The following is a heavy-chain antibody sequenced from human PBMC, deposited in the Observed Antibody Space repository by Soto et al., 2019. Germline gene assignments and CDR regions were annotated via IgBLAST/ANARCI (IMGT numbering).Heavy chain of an antibody. J-gene: IGHJ4*02. Sequence: SVKVSCKASGGTFSSYAISWVRQAPGQGLEWMGGIIPIFGTANYAQKFQGRVTITADESTSTAYMELSSLRSEDTAVYYCARKVRFSLDTAMAEYYFDYWGQGTQVTVSS. CDR2: IIPIFGTA. CDR3: ARKVRFSLDTAMAEYYFDY. D-gene: IGHD5-18*01. CDR1: GGTFSSYA. V-gene: IGHV1-69*13.